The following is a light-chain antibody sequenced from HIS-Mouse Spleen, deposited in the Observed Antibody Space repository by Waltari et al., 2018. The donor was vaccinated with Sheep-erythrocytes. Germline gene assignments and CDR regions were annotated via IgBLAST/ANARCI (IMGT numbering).Light chain of an antibody. V-gene: IGLV2-23*01. CDR1: SSDVGSYTL. CDR3: CSYAGSSTPWV. CDR2: EGS. J-gene: IGLJ3*02. Sequence: QSALTPPASVSGSPGQSITISCTGTSSDVGSYTLVSWYQQHPGKAPKLMIYEGSKRPSGVSNRFSGSKSSNTASLTISGLQAEDEADYYCCSYAGSSTPWVFGGGTKLTVL.